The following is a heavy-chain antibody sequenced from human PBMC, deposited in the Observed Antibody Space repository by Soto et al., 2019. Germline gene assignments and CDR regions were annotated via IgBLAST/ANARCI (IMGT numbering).Heavy chain of an antibody. Sequence: SETLSLTCAVYGGSFSGYYWSWIRQPPGKGLEWIGEINHSGSTNYNPSLKSRVTISVDTSKNQFSLKLSSVTAADTAVYYCARDITDSSGRPQSTRYYYGMDVWGQGTTVTVSS. V-gene: IGHV4-34*01. CDR3: ARDITDSSGRPQSTRYYYGMDV. J-gene: IGHJ6*02. D-gene: IGHD3-22*01. CDR1: GGSFSGYY. CDR2: INHSGST.